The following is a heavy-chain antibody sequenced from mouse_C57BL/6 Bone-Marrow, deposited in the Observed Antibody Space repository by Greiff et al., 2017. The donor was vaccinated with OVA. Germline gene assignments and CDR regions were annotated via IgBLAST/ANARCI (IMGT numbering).Heavy chain of an antibody. Sequence: EVKLQQSGAELVRPGASVKLSCTASGFNIKDDYMHWVKQRPEQGLEWIGWIDPENGDTEYASKFPGKATITADTSSNTAYLQLSSLTSEDTAVYYCTTEGGDYGTTVVAPFAYWGQGTLVTVSA. V-gene: IGHV14-4*01. J-gene: IGHJ3*01. CDR1: GFNIKDDY. D-gene: IGHD1-1*01. CDR2: IDPENGDT. CDR3: TTEGGDYGTTVVAPFAY.